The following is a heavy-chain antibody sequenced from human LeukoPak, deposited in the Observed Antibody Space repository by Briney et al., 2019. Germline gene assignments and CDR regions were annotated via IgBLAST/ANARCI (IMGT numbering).Heavy chain of an antibody. D-gene: IGHD2-2*01. CDR3: AREVGPIDY. CDR2: IRSKAYGGTT. Sequence: GGSLRLSCTTSGFTFGDYAMSWFRQAPGKGLEWVGLIRSKAYGGTTEYAASVIGRFSISRDDSKVIAYLQMNSLRAEDTAVYYCAREVGPIDYWGQGTLVTVSS. CDR1: GFTFGDYA. V-gene: IGHV3-49*03. J-gene: IGHJ4*02.